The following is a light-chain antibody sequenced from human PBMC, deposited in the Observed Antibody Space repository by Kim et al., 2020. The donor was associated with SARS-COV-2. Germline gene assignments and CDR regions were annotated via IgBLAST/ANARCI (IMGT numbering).Light chain of an antibody. Sequence: SYELTQPPSVSVAPGKTARITCGGNNIGSKSVHWYQQKPGQAPVLVIYYDSDRPSGIPERFSGSNSGNTATLTISRVEDGDEADYYCQVWDSSSDHYVFG. CDR2: YDS. CDR3: QVWDSSSDHYV. J-gene: IGLJ1*01. V-gene: IGLV3-21*04. CDR1: NIGSKS.